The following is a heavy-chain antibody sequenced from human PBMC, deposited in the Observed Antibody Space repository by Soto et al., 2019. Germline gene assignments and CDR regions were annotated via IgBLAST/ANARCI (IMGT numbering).Heavy chain of an antibody. J-gene: IGHJ4*02. CDR3: AHLYWAASGPRYYFDY. D-gene: IGHD2-8*02. V-gene: IGHV2-5*02. Sequence: QITLTESGPTLVKPTQNLTLTCTFSGISFSTSAVGVGWIRQPPGKALEWLALIYWDDDKRYSPVLKSRLTITRDTSPNQVVLTMTTMDPVDTGTYYCAHLYWAASGPRYYFDYWGQGTLVTVSS. CDR2: IYWDDDK. CDR1: GISFSTSAVG.